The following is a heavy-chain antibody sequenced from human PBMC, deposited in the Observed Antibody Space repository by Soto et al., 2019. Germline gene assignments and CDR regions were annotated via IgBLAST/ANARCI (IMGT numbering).Heavy chain of an antibody. J-gene: IGHJ3*02. Sequence: QVQLQQWGAGLLKPSETLSLTCAVYGGSFSGYYWSWIRQPPGKGLEWIGEISHSGRTNYNPSLKSRVTISIDMSRNHCSLQLSSVTAADTALYYCARVERGTATTVVDAFDIWGQGTMVTVSA. CDR3: ARVERGTATTVVDAFDI. V-gene: IGHV4-34*01. CDR1: GGSFSGYY. D-gene: IGHD1-1*01. CDR2: ISHSGRT.